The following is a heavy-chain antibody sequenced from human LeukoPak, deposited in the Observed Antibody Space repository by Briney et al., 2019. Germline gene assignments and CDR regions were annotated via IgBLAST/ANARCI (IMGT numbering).Heavy chain of an antibody. CDR2: ISSSSSYI. J-gene: IGHJ4*02. Sequence: GGSLRLSCAASGLRFSDQYMIWIRQTPGKGLEWVSSISSSSSYIYYADSVKGRFTISRDNAKNSLYLQMNSLRAEDTAVYYCARDGYDFWSGLFDYWGQGTLVTVSS. V-gene: IGHV3-21*01. CDR3: ARDGYDFWSGLFDY. CDR1: GLRFSDQY. D-gene: IGHD3-3*01.